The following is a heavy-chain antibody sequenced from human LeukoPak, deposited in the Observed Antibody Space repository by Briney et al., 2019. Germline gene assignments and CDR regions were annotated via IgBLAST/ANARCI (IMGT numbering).Heavy chain of an antibody. Sequence: PSETLSLTCTVSGGSISSSSYCWGWIRQPPGTGLEWIGSIYYSGSTYYNPSLKSRVTISVDTSKNQFSLKLSSVTAADTAVYYCARPDSGPFGYWGQGTLVTVSS. J-gene: IGHJ4*02. V-gene: IGHV4-39*01. D-gene: IGHD3-10*01. CDR2: IYYSGST. CDR3: ARPDSGPFGY. CDR1: GGSISSSSYC.